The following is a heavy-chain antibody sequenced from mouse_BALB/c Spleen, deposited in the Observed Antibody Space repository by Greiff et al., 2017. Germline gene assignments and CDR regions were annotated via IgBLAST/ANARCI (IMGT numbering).Heavy chain of an antibody. Sequence: VQLQQSGAELVKPGASVKLSCTASGFNINDTYMHWVRQRPEQGLEWIGRIEPANGNTKYDPKFQGKATITADTSSNTAYLQLSSLTSEDTAVYYCARVRAQRVYAMDYWGQGTSVTVSS. CDR2: IEPANGNT. J-gene: IGHJ4*01. CDR3: ARVRAQRVYAMDY. CDR1: GFNINDTY. V-gene: IGHV14-3*02.